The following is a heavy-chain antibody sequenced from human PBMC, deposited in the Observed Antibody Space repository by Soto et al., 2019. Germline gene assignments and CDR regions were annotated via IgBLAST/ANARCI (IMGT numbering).Heavy chain of an antibody. D-gene: IGHD2-15*01. CDR1: GFTFSSYA. CDR2: ISGSGGST. V-gene: IGHV3-23*01. J-gene: IGHJ4*02. CDR3: AKDMHCSGGSCYWDY. Sequence: EVQLLESGGGLVQPGGSLRLSCAASGFTFSSYAMSWVRQAPGKGLEWVSAISGSGGSTYYADSVKGRFTISRDNSKNTLYLQMNSLRVEDTAVYYCAKDMHCSGGSCYWDYWGQGTLVTVSS.